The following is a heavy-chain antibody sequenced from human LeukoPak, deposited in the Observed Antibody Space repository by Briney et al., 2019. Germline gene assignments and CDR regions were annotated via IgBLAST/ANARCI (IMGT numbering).Heavy chain of an antibody. CDR2: TYYRSKWNN. D-gene: IGHD6-19*01. CDR3: ARAWLALNYYGMDV. CDR1: GDSVSGNSAA. V-gene: IGHV6-1*01. Sequence: SQTLSLTCAISGDSVSGNSAAWNWIRQSPSRGLEWLGRTYYRSKWNNDYAVSVKSRITINPDTSKNQFSLHLNSVTPEDTAVYYCARAWLALNYYGMDVWGQGTTVTVSS. J-gene: IGHJ6*01.